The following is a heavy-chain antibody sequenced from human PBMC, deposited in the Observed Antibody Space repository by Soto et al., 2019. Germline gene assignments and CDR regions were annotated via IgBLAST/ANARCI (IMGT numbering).Heavy chain of an antibody. D-gene: IGHD3-10*01. V-gene: IGHV3-11*06. Sequence: GESLRLSCAASGFTFSDYYMSWIRQAPGKGLEWVSYSSSSSSFTSYADSVKGRFTITGDNAKNSLYLQMNSLRAEDTAVYYCARDYYGSASYYQGAFDIWGQGTMVTVSS. CDR2: SSSSSSFT. CDR3: ARDYYGSASYYQGAFDI. CDR1: GFTFSDYY. J-gene: IGHJ3*02.